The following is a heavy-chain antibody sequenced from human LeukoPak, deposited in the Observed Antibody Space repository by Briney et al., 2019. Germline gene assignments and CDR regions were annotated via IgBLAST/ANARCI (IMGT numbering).Heavy chain of an antibody. CDR2: IYYSGST. V-gene: IGHV4-31*03. D-gene: IGHD5-18*01. CDR3: ARTLDTAMGYFDY. CDR1: GGSIGSGGYY. Sequence: SETLSVTCTVSGGSIGSGGYYWSWIRPHPGKGLEWIGYIYYSGSTYYNPSLKSRVTISVDTSKNQFSLKLSSVTAADTAVYYCARTLDTAMGYFDYWGQGTLVTVSS. J-gene: IGHJ4*02.